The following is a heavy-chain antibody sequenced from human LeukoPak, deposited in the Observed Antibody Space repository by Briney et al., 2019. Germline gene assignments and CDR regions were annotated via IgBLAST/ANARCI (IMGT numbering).Heavy chain of an antibody. CDR1: GYSFSITNYY. CDR2: IYPGDSDS. J-gene: IGHJ4*02. V-gene: IGHV5-51*01. Sequence: GESLKISCKGSGYSFSITNYYINWVRQMPGKGLGSMGVIYPGDSDSRYSPSFQGQVTISADKSISTAYLQWSSLKASDTAMYYCARLYSSGWLDYWGQGTLVTVSS. D-gene: IGHD6-19*01. CDR3: ARLYSSGWLDY.